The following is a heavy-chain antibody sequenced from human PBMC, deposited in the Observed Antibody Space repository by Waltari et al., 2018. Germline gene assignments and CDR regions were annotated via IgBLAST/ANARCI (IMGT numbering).Heavy chain of an antibody. D-gene: IGHD3-10*01. CDR1: GGSISSGGYY. J-gene: IGHJ4*02. CDR3: ARDQIKTYYGSGSD. Sequence: QVQLQESGPGLVKPSQTLSLTCTVSGGSISSGGYYWSWIRQHPGKGLEWIGYIYYSGGTYDIPSLKSRVTISVDTSKNQFSLKLSSVPAADTAVYYCARDQIKTYYGSGSDWGQGTLVTVSS. CDR2: IYYSGGT. V-gene: IGHV4-31*03.